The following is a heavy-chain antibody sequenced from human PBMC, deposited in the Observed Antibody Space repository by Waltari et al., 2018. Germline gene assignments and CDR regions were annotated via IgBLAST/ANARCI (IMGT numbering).Heavy chain of an antibody. Sequence: QLQLQESGPGLVKPSATLSLTCAVSGYSISTGYYWGWIRQPPGKGLEWIGSIYHSGSTYYNPSLKSRVTISVDTSKNQFSLKLSSVTAADTAVYYCARLKGSQQVDYWGQGTLVTVSS. CDR3: ARLKGSQQVDY. CDR2: IYHSGST. J-gene: IGHJ4*02. V-gene: IGHV4-38-2*01. CDR1: GYSISTGYY.